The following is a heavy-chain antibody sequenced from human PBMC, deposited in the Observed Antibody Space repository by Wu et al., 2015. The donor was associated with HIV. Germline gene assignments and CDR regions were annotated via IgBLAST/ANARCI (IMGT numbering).Heavy chain of an antibody. CDR2: INPNSGGS. V-gene: IGHV1-2*02. J-gene: IGHJ3*02. D-gene: IGHD6-19*01. Sequence: QVLLVQSGAEVKKPGASVKISCLTSGYTFTGHYIHWVRQAPGQGLEWMGWINPNSGGSDYARKFQGRVTMTRDTSISTAYMEMSRLTSDDTAVYYCARGMAYSSGWHAFVYLGPRVNGHRLF. CDR3: ARGMAYSSGWHAFVY. CDR1: GYTFTGHY.